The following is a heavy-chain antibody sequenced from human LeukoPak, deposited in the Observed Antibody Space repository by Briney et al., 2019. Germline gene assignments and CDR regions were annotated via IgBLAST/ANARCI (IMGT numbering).Heavy chain of an antibody. Sequence: SETLSLTCAVYGGSFSGYYWSWIRQPPGKGLEWIGEISHSGSTNYNPSLKSRVTISVDTSKNQFSLKLSSVTAADTAVYYCASTRIMITFGGVIVNPIDYWGQGTLVTVSS. J-gene: IGHJ4*02. V-gene: IGHV4-34*01. D-gene: IGHD3-16*02. CDR2: ISHSGST. CDR3: ASTRIMITFGGVIVNPIDY. CDR1: GGSFSGYY.